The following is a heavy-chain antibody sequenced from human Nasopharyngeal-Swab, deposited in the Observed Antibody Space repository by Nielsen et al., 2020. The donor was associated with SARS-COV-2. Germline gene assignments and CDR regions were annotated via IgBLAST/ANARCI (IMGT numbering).Heavy chain of an antibody. CDR3: ARGPSMVRGPFDP. J-gene: IGHJ5*02. V-gene: IGHV4-61*01. CDR1: GGSVSSGSYY. Sequence: SETLSLTCTVSGGSVSSGSYYWSWIRQPPGKGLEWIGYIYYSGSTNYNPSLKSRVTISVDTSKNQFSLKLSSVTAADTAVYYCARGPSMVRGPFDPWGQGTLVTVSS. D-gene: IGHD3-10*01. CDR2: IYYSGST.